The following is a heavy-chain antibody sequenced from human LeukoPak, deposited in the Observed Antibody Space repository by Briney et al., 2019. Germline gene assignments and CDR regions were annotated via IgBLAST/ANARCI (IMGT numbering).Heavy chain of an antibody. V-gene: IGHV3-33*01. CDR2: IWYDGSNK. Sequence: PGGSLRLSCAASGFTFSNYGMHWVRQAPGKGLEWVAVIWYDGSNKYYADSVKGRFTISRDNSKNTLYLQMNSLRAEDTAVYYCARDITIFGVAYDYWGQGTLVTVSS. CDR3: ARDITIFGVAYDY. CDR1: GFTFSNYG. J-gene: IGHJ4*02. D-gene: IGHD3-3*01.